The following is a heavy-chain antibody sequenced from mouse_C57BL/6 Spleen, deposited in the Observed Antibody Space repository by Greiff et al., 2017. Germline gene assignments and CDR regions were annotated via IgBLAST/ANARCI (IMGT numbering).Heavy chain of an antibody. CDR1: GFTFSSYA. CDR2: ISDGGSYT. Sequence: EVQVVESGGGLVKPGGSLKLSCAASGFTFSSYAMSWVRQTPEKRLEWVATISDGGSYTYYPDNVKGRFTISRDNAKNNLYLQMSHLKSEDTAMYYCAREGRGYFDYWGQGTTLTVSS. V-gene: IGHV5-4*01. J-gene: IGHJ2*01. CDR3: AREGRGYFDY.